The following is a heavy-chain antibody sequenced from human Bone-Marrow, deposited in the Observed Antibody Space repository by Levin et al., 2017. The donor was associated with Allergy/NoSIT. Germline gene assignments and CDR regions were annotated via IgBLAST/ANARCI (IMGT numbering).Heavy chain of an antibody. CDR1: GYTFTSYD. V-gene: IGHV1-8*01. Sequence: ASVKVSCKASGYTFTSYDINWVRQATGQGLEWMGWMNPNSGNTGYAQKFQGRVTMTRNTSISTAYMELSSLRSEDTAVYYCAREYGGSYSGGYGMDVWGQGTTVTVSS. J-gene: IGHJ6*02. D-gene: IGHD1-26*01. CDR2: MNPNSGNT. CDR3: AREYGGSYSGGYGMDV.